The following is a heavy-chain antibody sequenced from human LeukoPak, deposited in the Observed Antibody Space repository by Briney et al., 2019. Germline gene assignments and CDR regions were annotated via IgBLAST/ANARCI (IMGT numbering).Heavy chain of an antibody. CDR2: IYYSGST. Sequence: SETLSLTCTVSGGSISSGGYYWSWIRQHPGKGLEWIGYIYYSGSTYYNPSLKSRVTISVDTSKNQFSLKLSSVTAADTAVYCCARSGTPYKEFDYWGQGTLVTVSS. CDR1: GGSISSGGYY. D-gene: IGHD3-10*01. V-gene: IGHV4-31*03. J-gene: IGHJ4*02. CDR3: ARSGTPYKEFDY.